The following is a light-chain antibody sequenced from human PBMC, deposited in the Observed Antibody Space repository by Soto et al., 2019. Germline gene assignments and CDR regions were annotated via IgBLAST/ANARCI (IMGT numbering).Light chain of an antibody. Sequence: DIVMTQSPLSLPVTPGEPASISCRSSQSLLHSNGYNYLDWYLQKPGQSPQLLIYLGSNRSSGVPDRFSGSGSGTDFTLTISSLQPEDFATYYCQQSYNMPRTFGQGTKVEMK. V-gene: IGKV2-28*01. CDR2: LGS. J-gene: IGKJ1*01. CDR3: QQSYNMPRT. CDR1: QSLLHSNGYNY.